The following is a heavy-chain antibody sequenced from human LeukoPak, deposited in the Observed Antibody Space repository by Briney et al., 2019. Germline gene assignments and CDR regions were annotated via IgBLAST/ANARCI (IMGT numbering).Heavy chain of an antibody. CDR2: IIPNSGGT. V-gene: IGHV1-2*02. D-gene: IGHD3-3*01. CDR1: GYTFTGYY. Sequence: ASVKVSCKASGYTFTGYYMHWVRQAPGQGLEWMGWIIPNSGGTSYAQKFQGRVTMTRDTSTSTVYMELSSLRSEDTAVYYCARDLDGESGFDAFDIWGQGTMVTVSS. CDR3: ARDLDGESGFDAFDI. J-gene: IGHJ3*02.